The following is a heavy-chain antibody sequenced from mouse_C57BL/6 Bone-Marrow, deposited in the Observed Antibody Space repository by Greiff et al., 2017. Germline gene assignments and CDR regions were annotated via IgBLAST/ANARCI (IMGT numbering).Heavy chain of an antibody. CDR1: GFTFSDYY. V-gene: IGHV5-16*01. J-gene: IGHJ4*01. D-gene: IGHD1-1*01. Sequence: EVQLVESEGGLVQPGSSMKLSCTASGFTFSDYYMAWVRQVPEKGLEWVANINYDGSSTYYLDSLKSRFIISRDNAKNILYLQMSSLKSEDTATYYCARESRHYYGSSYYAMDYWGQGTSVTVSS. CDR2: INYDGSST. CDR3: ARESRHYYGSSYYAMDY.